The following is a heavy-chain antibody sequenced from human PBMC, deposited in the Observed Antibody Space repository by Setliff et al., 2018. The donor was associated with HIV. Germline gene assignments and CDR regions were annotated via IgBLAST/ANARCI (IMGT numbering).Heavy chain of an antibody. CDR1: GGSFSDFY. V-gene: IGHV4-34*01. CDR2: INHSGST. D-gene: IGHD3-3*01. J-gene: IGHJ4*02. CDR3: MRGRSITIFGVAYFDF. Sequence: PSETLSLTCAVYGGSFSDFYWSWIRQTPGKGLEWIGEINHSGSTNNNPSLKSRVTISVDTSKNQFSLKLSSVTAADTAVYYCMRGRSITIFGVAYFDFWGQGTQVTV.